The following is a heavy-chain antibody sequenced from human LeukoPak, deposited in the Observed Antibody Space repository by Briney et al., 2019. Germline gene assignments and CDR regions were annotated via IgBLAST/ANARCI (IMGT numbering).Heavy chain of an antibody. D-gene: IGHD2-15*01. CDR3: AKVQGRYCSGGSCFATTTVTILDY. CDR2: ISGSGGST. Sequence: GGSLRLSCADSGFTFSSYAMSWVRQAPGKGLEWVSAISGSGGSTYYADSVKGRFTISRDNSKNTLYLQMNSLRAEDTAVYYCAKVQGRYCSGGSCFATTTVTILDYWGQGTLVTVSS. CDR1: GFTFSSYA. J-gene: IGHJ4*02. V-gene: IGHV3-23*01.